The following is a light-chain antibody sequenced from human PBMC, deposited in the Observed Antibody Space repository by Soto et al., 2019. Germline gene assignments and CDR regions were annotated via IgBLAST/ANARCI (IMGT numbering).Light chain of an antibody. CDR1: QSVRSL. J-gene: IGKJ4*01. CDR3: QQYDNYPLT. V-gene: IGKV1-5*01. CDR2: DAS. Sequence: MQMTQSPATLSASLGDRVTITCRASQSVRSLLAWYQQKPGTAPKLLIFDASRLESGVPSRFSGSASGTEFTLTISSLQPDDFATYYCQQYDNYPLTFGQGTKVDIK.